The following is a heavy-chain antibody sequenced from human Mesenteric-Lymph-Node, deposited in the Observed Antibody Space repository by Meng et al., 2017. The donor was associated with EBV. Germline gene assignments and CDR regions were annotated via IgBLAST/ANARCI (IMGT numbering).Heavy chain of an antibody. Sequence: LVGSGGQLVQPGGSLILSCAASGFTFSNYWMHWVRQAPGKGLVWVSRINTDGTSTYYADSVKGRFTISRDNAKNTLYLQMNSLRAEDTAMYYCARERRVGWGQGTLVTVSS. CDR2: INTDGTST. V-gene: IGHV3-74*01. CDR3: ARERRVG. J-gene: IGHJ4*02. CDR1: GFTFSNYW.